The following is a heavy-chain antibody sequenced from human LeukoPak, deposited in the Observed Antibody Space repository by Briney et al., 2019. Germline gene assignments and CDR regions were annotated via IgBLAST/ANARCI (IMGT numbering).Heavy chain of an antibody. J-gene: IGHJ4*02. CDR2: IIPILGIA. CDR1: GGTFSSYA. V-gene: IGHV1-69*04. D-gene: IGHD6-19*01. Sequence: ASVKVSCKASGGTFSSYAISWVRQAPGQGLEWMGRIIPILGIANYAQEFQGRVTITADKSTSTAYMELSSLRSEDTAVYYCAHSSGWTLVYWGQGTLVTVSS. CDR3: AHSSGWTLVY.